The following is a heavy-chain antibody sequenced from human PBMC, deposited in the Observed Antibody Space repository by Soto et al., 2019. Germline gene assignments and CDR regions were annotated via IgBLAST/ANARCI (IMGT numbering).Heavy chain of an antibody. J-gene: IGHJ4*02. Sequence: QVQLVESGGGVVQPGRSVRLSCAASGFTFSSYAMHWVRQAPGKGLEWVAVISYDGSNKYYADSVKGRFTISRDNSKNTLYLQMNSLRAEDMAVYYCARGGSGWWGFDYWGQGTLVTVSS. V-gene: IGHV3-30-3*01. CDR3: ARGGSGWWGFDY. CDR2: ISYDGSNK. CDR1: GFTFSSYA. D-gene: IGHD6-19*01.